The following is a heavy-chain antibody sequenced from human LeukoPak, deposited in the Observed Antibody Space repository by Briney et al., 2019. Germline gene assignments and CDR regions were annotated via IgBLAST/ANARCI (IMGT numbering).Heavy chain of an antibody. CDR1: GFTFSNYW. J-gene: IGHJ5*02. V-gene: IGHV3-7*01. CDR3: ARDQSIGGGYGGDGFDP. D-gene: IGHD2-15*01. CDR2: IKEDGSEK. Sequence: GGSLRLSCAASGFTFSNYWMSWVRQAPGKGLEWVANIKEDGSEKYYVDSVKGRFTTSRDNAKNSLYLQMNSLRAEDTAVYYWARDQSIGGGYGGDGFDPWGQGTLVTVSS.